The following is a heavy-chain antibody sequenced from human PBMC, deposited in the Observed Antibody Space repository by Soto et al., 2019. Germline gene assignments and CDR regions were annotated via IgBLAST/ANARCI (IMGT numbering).Heavy chain of an antibody. Sequence: XESLNISCKGSGCNFSNYWIGWVRPMPGKGLEWMGMIFPGDSDTKNSPSLQGQITMSVDKSDSSAYLQWRSLKASDTAMYYCAAGYTTGPDAFDIWGQGTMVTVSS. D-gene: IGHD6-13*01. J-gene: IGHJ3*02. CDR2: IFPGDSDT. CDR1: GCNFSNYW. V-gene: IGHV5-51*01. CDR3: AAGYTTGPDAFDI.